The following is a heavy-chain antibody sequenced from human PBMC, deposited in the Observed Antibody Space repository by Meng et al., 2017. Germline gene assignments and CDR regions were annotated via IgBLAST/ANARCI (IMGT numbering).Heavy chain of an antibody. V-gene: IGHV4-31*02. CDR3: ARSLTVTTVWFDP. J-gene: IGHJ5*02. D-gene: IGHD4-17*01. CDR1: VGSTSSGGYY. Sequence: QWRLQDLAPGMGHLARPLSLTCTVAVGSTSSGGYYWSWIRSHPGKGLKWIGYIYYSGSTYYNPSLKSRVTISVDTSKNQFSLKLSSVTAADTAVYYCARSLTVTTVWFDPWGQGTLVTVSS. CDR2: IYYSGST.